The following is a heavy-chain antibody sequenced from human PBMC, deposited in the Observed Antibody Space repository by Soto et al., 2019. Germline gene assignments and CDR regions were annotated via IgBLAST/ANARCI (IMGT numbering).Heavy chain of an antibody. D-gene: IGHD1-1*01. CDR2: MNPNSGGT. Sequence: QVQLVQSGAEVKKPGASVKVSCKASGYTFSDHDINWVRQASGQGPEWLGWMNPNSGGTGYAQNFQGRVTMTRDTSKRTAYMELSSLRSEDTAVYYCARVGGNWNDDYFDYCGQGTLVTVSS. CDR1: GYTFSDHD. CDR3: ARVGGNWNDDYFDY. J-gene: IGHJ4*02. V-gene: IGHV1-8*01.